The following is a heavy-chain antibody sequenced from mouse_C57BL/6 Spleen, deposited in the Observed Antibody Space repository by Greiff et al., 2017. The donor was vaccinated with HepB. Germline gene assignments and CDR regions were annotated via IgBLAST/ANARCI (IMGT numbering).Heavy chain of an antibody. CDR3: AREATMVTTRGPWFAY. Sequence: EVKLMESGAELVKPGASVKLSCTASGFNIKDYYMHWVKQRTEQGLEWIGRIDPEDGETKYAPKFQGKATVTADKSANTAYLQLSSLTSEDTAVYYCAREATMVTTRGPWFAYWGNGTLVTVSA. V-gene: IGHV14-2*01. J-gene: IGHJ3*01. CDR1: GFNIKDYY. CDR2: IDPEDGET. D-gene: IGHD2-2*01.